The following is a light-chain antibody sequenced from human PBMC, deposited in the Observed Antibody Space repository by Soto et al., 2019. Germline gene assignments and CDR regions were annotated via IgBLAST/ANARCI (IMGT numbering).Light chain of an antibody. J-gene: IGLJ2*01. CDR2: GNS. V-gene: IGLV1-40*01. CDR1: SSNIGAGYD. Sequence: QSVLTQPPSVSGAPGQRVTISCTGRSSNIGAGYDVHWYQQLPGTAPKLLIYGNSNRPSGVPDRFSGYKSGTSASLAITGIQSEDEADYYCQYYDSRLSGVVFGGGTKVTVL. CDR3: QYYDSRLSGVV.